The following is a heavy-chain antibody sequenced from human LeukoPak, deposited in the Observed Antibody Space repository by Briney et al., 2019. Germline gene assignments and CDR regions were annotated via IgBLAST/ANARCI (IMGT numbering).Heavy chain of an antibody. CDR2: IYYSGST. CDR3: ARVGGSYFEYFDY. J-gene: IGHJ4*02. Sequence: SQTLSLTCTVSGGSISSYYWSWIRQPPGKGLEWIGYIYYSGSTNYNPSFKSRVTISVDTSKNQFSLKLSSVTAADTAVYYCARVGGSYFEYFDYWGQGTLVTVSS. CDR1: GGSISSYY. V-gene: IGHV4-59*01. D-gene: IGHD1-26*01.